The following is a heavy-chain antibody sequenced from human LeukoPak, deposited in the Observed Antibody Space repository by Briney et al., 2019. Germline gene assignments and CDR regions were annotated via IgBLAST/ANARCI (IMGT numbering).Heavy chain of an antibody. J-gene: IGHJ4*02. Sequence: SQTLSLTCTVSGGSISSGDYYWSWIRQPPGKGLECIGYIYSSGSTNYNPSLKSRVTMSVDTSKNQFSLKLSSVTAADTAVYYCTRTQDVTAIDYWGQGILVTVSS. V-gene: IGHV4-61*08. D-gene: IGHD2-21*02. CDR2: IYSSGST. CDR1: GGSISSGDYY. CDR3: TRTQDVTAIDY.